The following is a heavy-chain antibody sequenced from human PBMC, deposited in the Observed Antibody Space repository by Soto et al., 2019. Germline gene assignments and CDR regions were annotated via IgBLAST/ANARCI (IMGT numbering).Heavy chain of an antibody. D-gene: IGHD2-15*01. CDR1: VSSITNSFY. Sequence: LSLTCRVSVSSITNSFYWGLIRQSPEKGLEWIGSISHTGRTSYNPSLKSRVSIAVDTSKNEFPLTLTSVTAADTAVYYCARDPATIALPVAAFHSWGQGT. V-gene: IGHV4-38-2*02. CDR2: ISHTGRT. CDR3: ARDPATIALPVAAFHS. J-gene: IGHJ4*02.